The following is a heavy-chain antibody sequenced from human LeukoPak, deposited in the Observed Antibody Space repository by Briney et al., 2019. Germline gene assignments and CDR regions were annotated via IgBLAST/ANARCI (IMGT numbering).Heavy chain of an antibody. V-gene: IGHV4-4*02. D-gene: IGHD3-22*01. CDR3: ARDLYDSSGYYQRRLFDY. J-gene: IGHJ4*02. CDR1: GGSISSSNW. CDR2: IYHSGST. Sequence: SETLSLTCAVSGGSISSSNWWSWIRPPPGKGLEWIGEIYHSGSTNYNPSLKSRVTISVDKSKTQFSLKLSSVTAADTAVYYCARDLYDSSGYYQRRLFDYWGQGTLVTVSS.